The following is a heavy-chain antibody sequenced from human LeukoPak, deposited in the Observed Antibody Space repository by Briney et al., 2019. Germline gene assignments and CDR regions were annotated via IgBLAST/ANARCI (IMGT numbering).Heavy chain of an antibody. D-gene: IGHD3-3*01. J-gene: IGHJ3*02. CDR1: GFTVSSNY. CDR2: IYSGGST. CDR3: AREWRTVDAFDI. V-gene: IGHV3-53*01. Sequence: GGSLRLSCAASGFTVSSNYMSWVRQAPGKGLEWVSVIYSGGSTYYADSVKGRFTISRDNSKNTLYLQINSLRAEDTAVYYCAREWRTVDAFDIWGQGTMVTVSS.